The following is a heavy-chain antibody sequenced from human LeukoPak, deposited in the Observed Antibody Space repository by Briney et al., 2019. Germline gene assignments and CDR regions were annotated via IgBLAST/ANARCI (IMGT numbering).Heavy chain of an antibody. CDR1: GYTFTSYD. V-gene: IGHV1-8*03. Sequence: ASVKVSCKASGYTFTSYDINWVRQATGQGLEWMGWMNPNSGNTGYAQKFQGRVTITRNTSISTAYMELSSLRSEDTAVYYCARVKQWLKFDPWGQGTLVTVSS. D-gene: IGHD6-19*01. CDR2: MNPNSGNT. CDR3: ARVKQWLKFDP. J-gene: IGHJ5*02.